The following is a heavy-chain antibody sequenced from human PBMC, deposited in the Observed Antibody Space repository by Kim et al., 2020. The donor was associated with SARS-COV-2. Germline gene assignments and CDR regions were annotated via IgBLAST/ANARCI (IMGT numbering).Heavy chain of an antibody. CDR1: GFTFSSYG. D-gene: IGHD4-17*01. V-gene: IGHV3-30*18. CDR3: AKVGQREVTTYAFDS. Sequence: GGSLRLSCAASGFTFSSYGMHWVRQAPGKGLEWVAVISYDGSNKYYADSVKGRFTISRDNSKNTLYLQMNSLRAEDTAVYYCAKVGQREVTTYAFDSWGQGTMVTGSS. CDR2: ISYDGSNK. J-gene: IGHJ3*02.